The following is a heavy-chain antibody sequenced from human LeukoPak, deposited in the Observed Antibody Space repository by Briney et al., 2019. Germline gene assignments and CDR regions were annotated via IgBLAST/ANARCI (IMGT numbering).Heavy chain of an antibody. D-gene: IGHD3-9*01. Sequence: GASVKVSCKASGYTFTGYYMHWVRQAPGQGLEWMGWINPNSGGTNYARKFQGRVTMTRDTSISTAYMELSRLRSDDTAVYYCARDPLTDILTGYYHFDYWGQGTLVTVSS. J-gene: IGHJ4*02. CDR1: GYTFTGYY. V-gene: IGHV1-2*02. CDR2: INPNSGGT. CDR3: ARDPLTDILTGYYHFDY.